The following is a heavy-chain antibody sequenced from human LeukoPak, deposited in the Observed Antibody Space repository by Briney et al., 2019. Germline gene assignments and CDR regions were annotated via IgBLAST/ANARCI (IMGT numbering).Heavy chain of an antibody. CDR2: IYYSGST. J-gene: IGHJ4*02. Sequence: PSETLSLTCTVSGDSISSYYWSWIRQPPGKGLEWIGYIYYSGSTNYNPSLKSRVTISVDTSKNQFSLKLSSVTAADTAVYYCARHSPLEYCSGGSCYPYFDCWGQGTLVTVSS. CDR3: ARHSPLEYCSGGSCYPYFDC. V-gene: IGHV4-59*08. D-gene: IGHD2-15*01. CDR1: GDSISSYY.